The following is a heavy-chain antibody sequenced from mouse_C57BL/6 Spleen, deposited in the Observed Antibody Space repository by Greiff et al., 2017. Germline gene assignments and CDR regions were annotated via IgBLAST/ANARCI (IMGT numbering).Heavy chain of an antibody. J-gene: IGHJ2*01. Sequence: VQLQQPGAELVKPGASVKLSCKASGYTFTSYWMHWVKQRPGQGLEWIGMIHPNSGSTNYNEKFKSKATLTVDKSSSTAYLQLSSLTSEDSAFYYCARDELTGTGALYFDYWGQGTTLTVSS. CDR1: GYTFTSYW. CDR2: IHPNSGST. CDR3: ARDELTGTGALYFDY. V-gene: IGHV1-64*01. D-gene: IGHD4-1*01.